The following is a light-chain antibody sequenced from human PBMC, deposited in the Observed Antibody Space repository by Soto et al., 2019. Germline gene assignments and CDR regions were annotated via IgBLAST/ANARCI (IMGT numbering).Light chain of an antibody. CDR2: EVS. V-gene: IGLV2-14*01. J-gene: IGLJ3*02. Sequence: SALTQPASVSGSPGQSITISCTGTSSDIGGYNYVSWYQQRPGKAPKLLIYEVSNRPSGVSSRFSGSKSGDTASLTIAGLQAEDEADYYCSSHTSSSTWVFGGGTQLTVL. CDR1: SSDIGGYNY. CDR3: SSHTSSSTWV.